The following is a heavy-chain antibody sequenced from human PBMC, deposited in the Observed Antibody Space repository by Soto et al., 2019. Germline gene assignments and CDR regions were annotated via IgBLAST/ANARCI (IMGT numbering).Heavy chain of an antibody. CDR2: INPNSGGT. J-gene: IGHJ5*02. D-gene: IGHD1-26*01. CDR3: ARSLQRGLSGSYYWFDP. Sequence: ASVKVSCKASGYTFTGYYMHWVRQAPGQGLEWMGWINPNSGGTNYAQKFQGRVTMTRDTSISTAYMELSRLRSDDTAVYYCARSLQRGLSGSYYWFDPWGQGTLVTVSS. CDR1: GYTFTGYY. V-gene: IGHV1-2*02.